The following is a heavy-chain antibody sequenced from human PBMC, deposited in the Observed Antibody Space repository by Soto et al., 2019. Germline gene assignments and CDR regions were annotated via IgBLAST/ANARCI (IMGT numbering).Heavy chain of an antibody. CDR3: IGTYSGSSMRFDY. D-gene: IGHD5-12*01. CDR1: GFTFSNAW. J-gene: IGHJ4*02. CDR2: VKSKTDGGTI. V-gene: IGHV3-15*01. Sequence: EVQLVESGGGLVKPGGSLRLSCAASGFTFSNAWMTWVRQAPGKGLEWVGRVKSKTDGGTIYYAATVKDRFTISRDDSKNTLYLQMNSLKTEDTAIYYCIGTYSGSSMRFDYWGQGTLVTVSS.